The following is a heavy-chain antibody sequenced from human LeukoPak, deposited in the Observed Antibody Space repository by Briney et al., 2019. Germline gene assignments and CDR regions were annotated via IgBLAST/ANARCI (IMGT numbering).Heavy chain of an antibody. D-gene: IGHD1-26*01. J-gene: IGHJ3*02. Sequence: SETLSLTCTVSGGSISSDDYYWSWIRQSPGKGLEWIGYIYYSGSTNYNPSLKSRVTISVDTSKNQFSLKLSSVTAADTAVYYCARGEWEEAFDIWGQGTMVTVSS. CDR3: ARGEWEEAFDI. CDR1: GGSISSDDYY. CDR2: IYYSGST. V-gene: IGHV4-61*08.